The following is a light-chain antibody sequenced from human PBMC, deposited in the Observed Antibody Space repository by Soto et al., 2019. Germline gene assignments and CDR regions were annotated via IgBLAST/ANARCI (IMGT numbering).Light chain of an antibody. CDR2: SIS. CDR1: TGAVTTGYY. Sequence: QAVVTQDPSLTVSPGGTVTLTCASSTGAVTTGYYPNWFQQKPGQAPRALIYSISNKYSWTPARFSGSLLGGKAALTLSGGQPEDEAEYYCLLYYGGAQWVFGGGTKGTVL. V-gene: IGLV7-43*01. J-gene: IGLJ3*02. CDR3: LLYYGGAQWV.